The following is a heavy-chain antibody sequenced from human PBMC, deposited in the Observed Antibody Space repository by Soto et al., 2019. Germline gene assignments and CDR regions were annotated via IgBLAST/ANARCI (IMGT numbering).Heavy chain of an antibody. Sequence: EVQLVESGGGLVQPGGSLRLSCAASGFTFSSYEMNWVRQAPGKGLEWVSYISSSGSTIYYADSVKGRFTISRDNAKNALDLQMNSLRAEDTAVYYCAREGGQQLVRSMDVWGQGTTVTVSS. J-gene: IGHJ6*02. CDR3: AREGGQQLVRSMDV. CDR2: ISSSGSTI. D-gene: IGHD6-13*01. V-gene: IGHV3-48*03. CDR1: GFTFSSYE.